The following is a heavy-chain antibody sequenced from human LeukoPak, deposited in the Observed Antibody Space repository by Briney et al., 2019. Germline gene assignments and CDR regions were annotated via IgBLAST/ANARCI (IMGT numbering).Heavy chain of an antibody. V-gene: IGHV1-8*03. D-gene: IGHD3-3*01. CDR1: GYTFTSYD. Sequence: ASVNVSCKASGYTFTSYDINWVRQATGQGLEWMGWMNPNSGNTGYAQKFQARDTITRNTSISTAYMELSSLRSGDTAVYYCARVYYDFWSGNYYMDVWGKGTTVTVSS. J-gene: IGHJ6*03. CDR3: ARVYYDFWSGNYYMDV. CDR2: MNPNSGNT.